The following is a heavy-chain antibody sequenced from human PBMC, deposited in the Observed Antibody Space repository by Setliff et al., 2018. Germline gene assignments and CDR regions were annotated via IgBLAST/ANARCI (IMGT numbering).Heavy chain of an antibody. J-gene: IGHJ4*02. V-gene: IGHV3-23*01. D-gene: IGHD1-26*01. CDR1: RFTFSNYA. CDR3: TRDEALGTTPNYFNL. CDR2: ISGHGGST. Sequence: GGSLRLSCVASRFTFSNYAMTWVRQAPGKGLEWVSVISGHGGSTYYTDSVKGRFSISRDNAKNSLYLQMNSLRAEDTAVYYCTRDEALGTTPNYFNLWGQGTQVTVSS.